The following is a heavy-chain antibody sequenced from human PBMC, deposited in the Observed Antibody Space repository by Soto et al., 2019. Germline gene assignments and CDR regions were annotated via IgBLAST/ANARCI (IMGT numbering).Heavy chain of an antibody. J-gene: IGHJ6*02. CDR2: IYPGDSDT. CDR3: ARYCSGGSCYSHYGMDV. CDR1: GYSFTSYW. V-gene: IGHV5-51*01. D-gene: IGHD2-15*01. Sequence: PGESLKISCKGSGYSFTSYWSGWVRQMPGKGLEWMGIIYPGDSDTRYSPSFQGQVTISADKSISTAYLQWSSLKASDTAMYYCARYCSGGSCYSHYGMDVWGQGTTVTVSS.